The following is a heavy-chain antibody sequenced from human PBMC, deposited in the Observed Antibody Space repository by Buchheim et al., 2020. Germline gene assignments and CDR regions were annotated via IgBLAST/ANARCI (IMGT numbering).Heavy chain of an antibody. CDR2: IWYDGSNK. Sequence: QVQLVESGGGVVQPGRSLRLSCAASGFTFSSYGMHWVRQAPGKGLEWVAVIWYDGSNKYYADSVKGRFTISRDNSKNTLYLQMNSLGAEDTAVYYCARDPGSITGTSGSYYFDYWGQGTL. D-gene: IGHD1-20*01. J-gene: IGHJ4*02. CDR3: ARDPGSITGTSGSYYFDY. CDR1: GFTFSSYG. V-gene: IGHV3-33*01.